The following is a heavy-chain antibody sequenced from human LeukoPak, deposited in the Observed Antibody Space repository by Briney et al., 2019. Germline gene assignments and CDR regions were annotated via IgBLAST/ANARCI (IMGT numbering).Heavy chain of an antibody. CDR3: ARILGYCSSTSCYPRFDP. J-gene: IGHJ5*02. Sequence: PSETLSLTCAVYGGSFSGYYWSWIRQPPGKGLEWIGEINHNGSTNYNPSLKSRVTISVDTSKNQFSLKLSSVTAADTAVYYCARILGYCSSTSCYPRFDPWGQGTLVTVSS. V-gene: IGHV4-34*01. CDR1: GGSFSGYY. CDR2: INHNGST. D-gene: IGHD2-2*01.